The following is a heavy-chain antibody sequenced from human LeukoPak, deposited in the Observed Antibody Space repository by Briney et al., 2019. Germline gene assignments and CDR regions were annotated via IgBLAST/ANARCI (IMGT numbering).Heavy chain of an antibody. J-gene: IGHJ6*03. CDR1: GFTFDEYG. CDR3: AMKFSRDYYYMDV. Sequence: PGGSLRLSCVGSGFTFDEYGMSWVRQPPGKGPEWVSGITSNGDDTVYADSVKGRFTISRDNAKNSLSLQMNSLRPEDTALYYCAMKFSRDYYYMDVWGKGTTVTVSS. V-gene: IGHV3-20*04. CDR2: ITSNGDDT.